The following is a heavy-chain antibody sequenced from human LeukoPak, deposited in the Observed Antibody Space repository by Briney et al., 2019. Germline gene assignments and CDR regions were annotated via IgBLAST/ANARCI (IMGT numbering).Heavy chain of an antibody. J-gene: IGHJ4*02. Sequence: ASVKVSCKASGYTLTSYDINWVRQATGQGLEWMGWMNPNSGNTGYAQKFQGRVTMTRNTSISTAYMELSSLRSEDTAVYYCARATGYSSSWYPYYFDYWGQGTLVTVSS. CDR3: ARATGYSSSWYPYYFDY. CDR2: MNPNSGNT. CDR1: GYTLTSYD. D-gene: IGHD6-13*01. V-gene: IGHV1-8*01.